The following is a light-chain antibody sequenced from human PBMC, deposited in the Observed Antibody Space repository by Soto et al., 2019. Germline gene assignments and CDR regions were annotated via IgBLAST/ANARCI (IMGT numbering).Light chain of an antibody. Sequence: DIQMTQSPPSLSASVGDRVTITCRASQGIRNFVAWYQQKPGKAPKLLIYAASTLQSGVPSWFSGSGSGTDFTLTINSLQPEDVATYSCQKYSSVPVFGPGTKVEIK. V-gene: IGKV1-27*01. J-gene: IGKJ3*01. CDR2: AAS. CDR3: QKYSSVPV. CDR1: QGIRNF.